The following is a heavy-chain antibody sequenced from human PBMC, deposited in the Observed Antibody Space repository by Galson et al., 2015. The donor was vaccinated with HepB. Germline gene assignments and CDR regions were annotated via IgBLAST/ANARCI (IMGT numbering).Heavy chain of an antibody. D-gene: IGHD7-27*01. CDR3: AKDRLLGPAESYSDH. Sequence: SLRLSCAAAGFNFDDYAMHWVRQAPGKGLEWVSGISWNSDTLVYAESVKGRFTISRDNAKRSLHLQMNSLRADDTTLYYCAKDRLLGPAESYSDHWGQGTLVTVSA. CDR2: ISWNSDTL. J-gene: IGHJ4*02. CDR1: GFNFDDYA. V-gene: IGHV3-9*01.